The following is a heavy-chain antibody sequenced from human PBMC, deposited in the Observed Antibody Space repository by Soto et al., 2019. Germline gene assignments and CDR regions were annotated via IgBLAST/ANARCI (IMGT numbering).Heavy chain of an antibody. V-gene: IGHV2-5*02. CDR2: LYWDDDK. CDR1: GFSLSRIGEG. D-gene: IGHD2-2*01. J-gene: IGHJ3*01. CDR3: AHTIVVVPTAHDAFDV. Sequence: TRRQSWTISGFSLSRIGEGVGWIRQPPGKALEWLGILYWDDDKHYSPSLKSRISIAKDTSKDQVVLTLTNMDPVDTATYYCAHTIVVVPTAHDAFDVWGQGTMVTV.